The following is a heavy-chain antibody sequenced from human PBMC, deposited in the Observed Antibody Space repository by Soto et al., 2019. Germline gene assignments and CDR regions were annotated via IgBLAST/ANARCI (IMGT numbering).Heavy chain of an antibody. Sequence: ASVKVSCKASGGTFSSYAISWVRQAPGQGLEWMGGIIPIFGTANYAQKLQGRVTMTTDTSTSTAYMELRSLRSDDTAVYYCAREVAATPNWFDPWGQGTLVTVSS. CDR2: IIPIFGTA. CDR1: GGTFSSYA. J-gene: IGHJ5*02. CDR3: AREVAATPNWFDP. V-gene: IGHV1-69*05. D-gene: IGHD2-15*01.